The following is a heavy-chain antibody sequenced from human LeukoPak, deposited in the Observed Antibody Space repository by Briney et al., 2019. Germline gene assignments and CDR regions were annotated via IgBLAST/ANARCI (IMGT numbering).Heavy chain of an antibody. D-gene: IGHD6-19*01. Sequence: GRSLRLSCAASGFTFSRYGMHGVRQAPGKGLEWVAVIWYDGSNKYYADSVKGRFTISRDNSKNTLYLQMNSLRAEDPAVYYCASTSGWYEPIDYWGQGTLVTVSS. CDR1: GFTFSRYG. J-gene: IGHJ4*02. CDR3: ASTSGWYEPIDY. V-gene: IGHV3-33*01. CDR2: IWYDGSNK.